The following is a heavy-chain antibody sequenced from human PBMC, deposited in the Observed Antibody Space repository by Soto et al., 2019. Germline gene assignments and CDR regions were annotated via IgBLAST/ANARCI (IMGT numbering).Heavy chain of an antibody. CDR2: IRSKANSYAT. D-gene: IGHD3-3*01. CDR1: GFTFSGSA. CDR3: TRADPDITIFGVVAGY. Sequence: GGSLRLSCAASGFTFSGSAMHWVRQASGKGLEWVGRIRSKANSYATAYAASVKGRFTISRDDSKNTAYLQMNSLKTEDTAVYYCTRADPDITIFGVVAGYWGQGTLVTVSS. V-gene: IGHV3-73*01. J-gene: IGHJ4*02.